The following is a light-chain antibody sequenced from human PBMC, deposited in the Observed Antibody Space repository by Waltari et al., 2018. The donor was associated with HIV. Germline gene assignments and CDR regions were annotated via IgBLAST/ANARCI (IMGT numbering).Light chain of an antibody. CDR3: QAWDSSTAV. Sequence: SSELTQPPSVSVSPGQTASITCSGDKSGDKYACWYQQKPGQSPVLVIYQDSKRPSGIPERFSGSNSGNTATLTFSGTQAMDEADYYCQAWDSSTAVFGGGTKLTVL. CDR1: KSGDKY. V-gene: IGLV3-1*01. CDR2: QDS. J-gene: IGLJ2*01.